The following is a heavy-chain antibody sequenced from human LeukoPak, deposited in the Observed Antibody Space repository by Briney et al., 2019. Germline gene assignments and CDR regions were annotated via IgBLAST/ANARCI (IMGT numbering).Heavy chain of an antibody. CDR3: AAESDFNKNYYV. CDR2: FDPEDGET. D-gene: IGHD1-26*01. J-gene: IGHJ4*02. Sequence: ASVKVSCKVSGYTLTELSMHWVRQAPGKGLEWMGGFDPEDGETIYAQTFQGRVTMTGDTSTDTAYMELSSLRSEDTAMYYCAAESDFNKNYYVWGQGTLITVSS. V-gene: IGHV1-24*01. CDR1: GYTLTELS.